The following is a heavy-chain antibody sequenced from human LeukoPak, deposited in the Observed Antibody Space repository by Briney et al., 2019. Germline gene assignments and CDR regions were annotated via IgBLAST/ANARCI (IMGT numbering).Heavy chain of an antibody. J-gene: IGHJ4*02. CDR1: EFTFSSYA. CDR2: ISGSGGST. Sequence: PGGSLRLSCAASEFTFSSYAMSWVRQAPGTGLEWVSAISGSGGSTYYADSVKGRFTISRDNSKNTLYLQMNSLRAEDTAVYYCAKTYGSGSYYNSLDYWGQGTLVTVST. V-gene: IGHV3-23*01. D-gene: IGHD3-10*01. CDR3: AKTYGSGSYYNSLDY.